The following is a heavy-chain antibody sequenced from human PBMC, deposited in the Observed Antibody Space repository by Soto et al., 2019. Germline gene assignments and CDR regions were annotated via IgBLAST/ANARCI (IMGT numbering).Heavy chain of an antibody. Sequence: GASVKVSCKASGYTFTSYGISWVRQAPGQGLEWMGWISAYNGNTNYAQKLQGRVTMTTDTSTSTAYMELRSLRSDDTAVYYCARWAPSYSSGWDEQYYYYYGMDVWAKGPRSPSP. CDR2: ISAYNGNT. CDR1: GYTFTSYG. V-gene: IGHV1-18*04. J-gene: IGHJ6*02. D-gene: IGHD6-19*01. CDR3: ARWAPSYSSGWDEQYYYYYGMDV.